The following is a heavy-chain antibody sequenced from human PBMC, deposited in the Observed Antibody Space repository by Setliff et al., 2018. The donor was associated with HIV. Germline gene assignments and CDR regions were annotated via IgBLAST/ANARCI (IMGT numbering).Heavy chain of an antibody. D-gene: IGHD3-22*01. Sequence: SETLSLTCTVSGGSIGSGGYYWSWIRQHPGKGLEWIGYIYYSGSTYYNPSFKRRLSISVDTSKNQFSLKLSSVTAADTAVYYCARSTYYFDSSGYKYSWFDPWGQGTRVTVSS. CDR1: GGSIGSGGYY. CDR3: ARSTYYFDSSGYKYSWFDP. CDR2: IYYSGST. J-gene: IGHJ5*02. V-gene: IGHV4-31*03.